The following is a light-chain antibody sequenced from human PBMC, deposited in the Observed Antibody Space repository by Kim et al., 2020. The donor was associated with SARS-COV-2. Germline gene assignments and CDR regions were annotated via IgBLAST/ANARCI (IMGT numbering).Light chain of an antibody. CDR3: QQYNNWPYT. V-gene: IGKV3-15*01. CDR1: QSINSH. Sequence: ETVMTQSPATLSVSPGERVSLFCRASQSINSHLAWYQMKPGQAPRLFVYGVSTRATGIPARFSGSGSATEFTLTISSLQSEDFAVYYCQQYNNWPYTFGLGTKLEI. J-gene: IGKJ2*01. CDR2: GVS.